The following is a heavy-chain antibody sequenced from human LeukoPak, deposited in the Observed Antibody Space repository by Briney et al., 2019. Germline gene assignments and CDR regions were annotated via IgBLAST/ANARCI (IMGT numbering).Heavy chain of an antibody. Sequence: GGSLRLSCAASGFTFSDYHMSWIRQAPGKGLEWVANIKQDGSEKYYVDSVKGRFTISRDNAKNSLYLQMNSLRAEDTAVYYCASESGSYNYWGQGTLVTVSS. V-gene: IGHV3-7*01. D-gene: IGHD1-26*01. J-gene: IGHJ4*02. CDR1: GFTFSDYH. CDR2: IKQDGSEK. CDR3: ASESGSYNY.